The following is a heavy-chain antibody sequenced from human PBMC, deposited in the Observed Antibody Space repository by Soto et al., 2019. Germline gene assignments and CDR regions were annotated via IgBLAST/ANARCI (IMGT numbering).Heavy chain of an antibody. Sequence: PGGSLRLSCLASGFSFNSFNMNWIRRAPGRGLECVASISVSGDNIYYGDSVQGRFTISRDNSKRSVFLDLSSLRVEDTAVYYCARDLGLLKSLFDYWGQGTLVTVSS. CDR1: GFSFNSFN. CDR2: ISVSGDNI. V-gene: IGHV3-21*01. CDR3: ARDLGLLKSLFDY. J-gene: IGHJ4*02. D-gene: IGHD3-16*01.